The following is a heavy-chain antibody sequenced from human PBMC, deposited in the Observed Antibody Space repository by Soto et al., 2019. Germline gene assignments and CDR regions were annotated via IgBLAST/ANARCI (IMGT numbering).Heavy chain of an antibody. CDR1: GGSISSGDYY. J-gene: IGHJ6*02. D-gene: IGHD4-17*01. Sequence: SETLSLTCTVSGGSISSGDYYWSWIRQPPGKGLEWIGYIYYSGSTYYNPSLKSRVTISVDTSKNQFSLKLSSVTAADTAVYYCARYDYGDSPYYYYGMDVWGQGTTVTVSS. CDR3: ARYDYGDSPYYYYGMDV. CDR2: IYYSGST. V-gene: IGHV4-30-4*01.